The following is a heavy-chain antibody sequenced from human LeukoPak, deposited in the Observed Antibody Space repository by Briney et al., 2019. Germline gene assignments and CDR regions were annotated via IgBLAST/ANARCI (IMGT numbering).Heavy chain of an antibody. V-gene: IGHV4-34*01. CDR3: ARTSSSGYYWYFDL. CDR2: INHSGST. D-gene: IGHD3-22*01. CDR1: GGSFSGYY. Sequence: PSETLSLTCAVYGGSFSGYYWSWIRQPPGKGLEWIGEINHSGSTNYNPSLKRRVTISVDTSKNQFSLKLSSVTAADTAVYYCARTSSSGYYWYFDLWGRGTLVTVSS. J-gene: IGHJ2*01.